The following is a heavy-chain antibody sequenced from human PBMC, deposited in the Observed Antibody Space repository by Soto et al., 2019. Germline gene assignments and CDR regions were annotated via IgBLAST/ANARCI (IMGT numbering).Heavy chain of an antibody. J-gene: IGHJ6*02. D-gene: IGHD3-9*01. V-gene: IGHV5-51*01. CDR2: IYPGDSKT. CDR1: GFSFTTYW. Sequence: GESLKISCKGSGFSFTTYWIAWVRQMPGKGLEWMGIIYPGDSKTTYSPSFQGQVSISVDKSISTAYLQWSSLKASDTAMYYCARSHRLSGLTGPYYGMDVWGQGTTVTVSS. CDR3: ARSHRLSGLTGPYYGMDV.